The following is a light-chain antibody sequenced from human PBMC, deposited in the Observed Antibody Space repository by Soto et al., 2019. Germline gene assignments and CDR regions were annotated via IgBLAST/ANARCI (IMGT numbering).Light chain of an antibody. V-gene: IGKV1-39*01. J-gene: IGKJ1*01. CDR1: QNINNY. CDR3: QQTYIFPST. CDR2: GAS. Sequence: DVEMTQSPSSLSASVWDRVTFTCRASQNINNYLNWYQQKPGTAPRLLIHGASTLQSGVPSKFSGRGSGTDFTLTITSLQPQDFAPYSCQQTYIFPSTFGQGTKVEV.